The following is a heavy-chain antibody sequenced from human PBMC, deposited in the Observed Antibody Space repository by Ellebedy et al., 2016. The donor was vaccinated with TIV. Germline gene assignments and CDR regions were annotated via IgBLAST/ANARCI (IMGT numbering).Heavy chain of an antibody. V-gene: IGHV4-38-2*02. Sequence: MPSETLSLTCTVSGYSISSGYFWGWIRQSPGKGLEWIGSIYHSGDTYYNPSIKSRVTISVDTSKNQLSLKLNSVTAADTAVYYCARGRGIGYDLWYWFDPWGQGTLVTVSS. CDR1: GYSISSGYF. D-gene: IGHD5-12*01. J-gene: IGHJ5*02. CDR3: ARGRGIGYDLWYWFDP. CDR2: IYHSGDT.